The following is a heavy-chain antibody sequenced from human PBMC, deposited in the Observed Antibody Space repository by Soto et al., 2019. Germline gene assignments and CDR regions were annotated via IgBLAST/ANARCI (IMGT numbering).Heavy chain of an antibody. V-gene: IGHV1-8*01. D-gene: IGHD4-17*01. Sequence: ASVKVSCKASGYTFTSYDINWVLQATGQGLEWMGWMNPNSGNTGYAQKFQGRVTMTRNTSISTAYMELSSLRSEDTAVYYCARGGLYGDYVAFDIWGQGTMVTVSS. CDR2: MNPNSGNT. J-gene: IGHJ3*02. CDR1: GYTFTSYD. CDR3: ARGGLYGDYVAFDI.